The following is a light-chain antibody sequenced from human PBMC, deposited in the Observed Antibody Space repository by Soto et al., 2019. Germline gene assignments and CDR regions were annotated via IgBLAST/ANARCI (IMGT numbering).Light chain of an antibody. V-gene: IGLV2-11*01. Sequence: QSALTQPRSVSGSPGQSVTISCTGTSSDVGGYDYVSWYQQYPGKAPKLMISDVNKRPSGVPDRFSGSKSGNTASLTVSGLQAEDEADYYCCSYAGTYTVVFGGGTKLTVL. CDR2: DVN. J-gene: IGLJ2*01. CDR3: CSYAGTYTVV. CDR1: SSDVGGYDY.